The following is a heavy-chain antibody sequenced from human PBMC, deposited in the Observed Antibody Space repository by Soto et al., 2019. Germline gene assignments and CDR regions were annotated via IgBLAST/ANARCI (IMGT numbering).Heavy chain of an antibody. CDR2: IIPLFGTA. D-gene: IGHD5-18*01. V-gene: IGHV1-69*13. CDR1: GGNFSSYA. J-gene: IGHJ6*02. Sequence: ASVKVSCKASGGNFSSYAMNWVRQAPGQGLEWMGGIIPLFGTADYAQKFQGRVTITADESTSTAYMELSSLRSEDTAVYYCARPVLMDTGMRYYYGMDVWGQGTTVTVSS. CDR3: ARPVLMDTGMRYYYGMDV.